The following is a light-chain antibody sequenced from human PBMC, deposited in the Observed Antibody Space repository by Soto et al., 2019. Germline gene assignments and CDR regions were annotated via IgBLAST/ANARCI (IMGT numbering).Light chain of an antibody. V-gene: IGLV1-40*01. CDR2: TNN. CDR1: SSNIGAGYY. CDR3: QTYDSRLSARV. Sequence: QAVVTQPPSVSGAPGQRVTISCTGSSSNIGAGYYVNWFQQLPGTAPKLLIYTNNNRPSGVPDRFSASRSGTSASLAITGLQAEDEADYYCQTYDSRLSARVFGGGTKVTVL. J-gene: IGLJ3*02.